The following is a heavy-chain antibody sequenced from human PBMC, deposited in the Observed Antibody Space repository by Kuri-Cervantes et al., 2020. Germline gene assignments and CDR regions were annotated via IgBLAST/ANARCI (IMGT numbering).Heavy chain of an antibody. CDR3: ASKRQVVVAATNYYYYGMDV. Sequence: ASVKVSCKASGYTFTSYGISWVRQAPGQGLEWMGWISAYNGNTNYAQKFQGRVTMTRDTSISTAYMGLSRLRSDDTAVYYCASKRQVVVAATNYYYYGMDVWGQGTTVTVSS. D-gene: IGHD2-15*01. V-gene: IGHV1-18*01. CDR2: ISAYNGNT. J-gene: IGHJ6*02. CDR1: GYTFTSYG.